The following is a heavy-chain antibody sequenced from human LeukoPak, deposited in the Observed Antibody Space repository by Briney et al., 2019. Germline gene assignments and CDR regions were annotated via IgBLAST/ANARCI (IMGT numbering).Heavy chain of an antibody. CDR1: GGSFSGYY. J-gene: IGHJ4*02. Sequence: SETLSLTCAVYGGSFSGYYWSWIRQPPGKGLEWIGEINHSGSTNYNPSLKSRVTISVDTSKNQFSLKLCSVTAADTAVYYCARVRYSSSSVIDYWGQGTLVTVSS. V-gene: IGHV4-34*01. D-gene: IGHD6-6*01. CDR2: INHSGST. CDR3: ARVRYSSSSVIDY.